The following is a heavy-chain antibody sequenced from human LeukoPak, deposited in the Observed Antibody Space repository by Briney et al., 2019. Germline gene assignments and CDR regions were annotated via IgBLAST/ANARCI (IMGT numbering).Heavy chain of an antibody. CDR2: ISSSSSYV. V-gene: IGHV3-21*01. CDR3: ARDQGEKWLSTYYFDY. J-gene: IGHJ4*02. Sequence: GGSLRLSCAASGFTFSSYSMNWVRQAPGKGLEWVSSISSSSSYVYYADSVKGRFTISRDNAKNSLYLQMNSLRAEDTAVYYCARDQGEKWLSTYYFDYWGQGTLVTVSS. CDR1: GFTFSSYS. D-gene: IGHD5-12*01.